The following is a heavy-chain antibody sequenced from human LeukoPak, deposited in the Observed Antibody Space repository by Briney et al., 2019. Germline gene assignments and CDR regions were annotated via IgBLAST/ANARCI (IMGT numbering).Heavy chain of an antibody. Sequence: SETLSLTCAASGGSISSGGYSWSWIRQPPGKGLEWIGYIYHSGSTYYNPSLKSRVTMSVDRSKNQFSLKLSSVTAADTAVYYCARATIQLWFGYDYWGQGTLVTVSS. J-gene: IGHJ4*02. V-gene: IGHV4-30-2*01. CDR3: ARATIQLWFGYDY. CDR2: IYHSGST. D-gene: IGHD5-18*01. CDR1: GGSISSGGYS.